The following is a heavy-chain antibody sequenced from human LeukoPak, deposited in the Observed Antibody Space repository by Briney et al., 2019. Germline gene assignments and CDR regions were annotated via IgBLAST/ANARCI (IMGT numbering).Heavy chain of an antibody. D-gene: IGHD3-10*01. CDR3: AKDMGSMVRGVLDY. Sequence: PGGSLRLSCAASGFTFDDYAMHWVRQAPGKGLEWVSGISWNSGSIGYADSVKGRFTISRDNAKNSLYLQMNSLRAEDTALYYCAKDMGSMVRGVLDYWGQGTLVTVSS. V-gene: IGHV3-9*01. CDR1: GFTFDDYA. CDR2: ISWNSGSI. J-gene: IGHJ4*02.